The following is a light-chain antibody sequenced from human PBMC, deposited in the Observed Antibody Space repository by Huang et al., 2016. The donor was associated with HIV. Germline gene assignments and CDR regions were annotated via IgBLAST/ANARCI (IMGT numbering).Light chain of an antibody. CDR3: QQYDNLPYT. J-gene: IGKJ2*01. V-gene: IGKV1-33*01. CDR1: QDISNY. CDR2: DAT. Sequence: DIQMTQSPSSLSASIGDRVTITCQASQDISNYLNWYQQKTGKAPKLLLYDATNSETGVPSRFSGSGSGTDFTFTISRLQPEDIATYYCQQYDNLPYTFGQGTRLEIK.